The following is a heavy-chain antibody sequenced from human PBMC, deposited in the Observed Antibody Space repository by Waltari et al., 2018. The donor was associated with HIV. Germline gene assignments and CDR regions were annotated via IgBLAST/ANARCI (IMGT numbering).Heavy chain of an antibody. CDR3: AKGTLNPLTTDY. Sequence: EVQLLESGGGLVQPGGSLRLSCAGSGFTFSSYAMTWGRQAPGKGLWWVAAIFGGGGSTFYADSVKGRFTISRDNSKNTLYLQMNSLRAEDTAVYYCAKGTLNPLTTDYWGQGTLVTVSS. D-gene: IGHD4-17*01. CDR2: IFGGGGST. J-gene: IGHJ4*02. CDR1: GFTFSSYA. V-gene: IGHV3-23*01.